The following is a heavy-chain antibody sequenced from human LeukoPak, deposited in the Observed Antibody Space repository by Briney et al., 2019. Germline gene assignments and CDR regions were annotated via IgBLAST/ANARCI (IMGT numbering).Heavy chain of an antibody. Sequence: GGSLRLSCAASGFTFSAYWMTWVRQAPGKGLEWVASIKGDGSKKYYMDSVKGRFTISRDNAQKSLYLEMNSLRVEDTAVYCCARAVTSTEGYWGQGTLVTVSS. CDR2: IKGDGSKK. V-gene: IGHV3-7*03. J-gene: IGHJ4*02. CDR3: ARAVTSTEGY. CDR1: GFTFSAYW.